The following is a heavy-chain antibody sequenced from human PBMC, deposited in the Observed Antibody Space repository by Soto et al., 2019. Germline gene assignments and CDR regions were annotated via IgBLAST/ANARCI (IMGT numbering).Heavy chain of an antibody. CDR2: IYYSGST. V-gene: IGHV4-31*03. CDR1: GGSISSGGYY. J-gene: IGHJ3*02. Sequence: PSETLSLTCTVSGGSISSGGYYWSWIRQHPGKGLEWIGYIYYSGSTYYNPSLKSRVTISVDTSKNQFSLKLSSVTAADTAVYYCARDAGCSSTSCYDTLAFEIWGKGTMVT. D-gene: IGHD2-2*01. CDR3: ARDAGCSSTSCYDTLAFEI.